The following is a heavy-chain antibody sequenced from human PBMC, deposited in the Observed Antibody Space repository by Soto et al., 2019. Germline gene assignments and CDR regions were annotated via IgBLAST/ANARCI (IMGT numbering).Heavy chain of an antibody. CDR2: ISGGGGDT. V-gene: IGHV3-23*01. D-gene: IGHD3-10*01. Sequence: GGSLRLSCAASRFTFSTYAMSWVRQAPGKGLEWVSGISGGGGDTSYADSVRGRFTCSRDNSKNTLYLQMNSLRAEDTALYYCAKSPFGRPDIWGQGTMVTVSS. J-gene: IGHJ3*02. CDR1: RFTFSTYA. CDR3: AKSPFGRPDI.